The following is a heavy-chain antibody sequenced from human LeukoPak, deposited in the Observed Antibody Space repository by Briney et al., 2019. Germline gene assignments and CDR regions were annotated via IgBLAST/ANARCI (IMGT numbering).Heavy chain of an antibody. J-gene: IGHJ4*02. D-gene: IGHD2-21*01. CDR2: ISYDGSNK. V-gene: IGHV3-30*18. Sequence: QAGGSLRLSCAASGFTFSSYGMHWVRQAPGKGLEWVAVISYDGSNKYYADSVKGRFTISRDNSKNTLFLQINSLRAEDTAVYYCAKDGGYHTVGYSYFDYWGQGTLVTVSS. CDR3: AKDGGYHTVGYSYFDY. CDR1: GFTFSSYG.